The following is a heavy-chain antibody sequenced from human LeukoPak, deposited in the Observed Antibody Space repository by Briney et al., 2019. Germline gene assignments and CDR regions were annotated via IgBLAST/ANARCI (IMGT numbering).Heavy chain of an antibody. CDR2: ISSSGSAI. J-gene: IGHJ4*02. CDR1: GFTFSDYY. V-gene: IGHV3-11*04. Sequence: GGSLRLSCAASGFTFSDYYMSWIRQAPGKGLEWVSCISSSGSAIYYADSVKARFTISRDNAKNSLYLQMNSLRAEDTAVYYCARVFMDYNDYWGQGTLVTVSS. CDR3: ARVFMDYNDY.